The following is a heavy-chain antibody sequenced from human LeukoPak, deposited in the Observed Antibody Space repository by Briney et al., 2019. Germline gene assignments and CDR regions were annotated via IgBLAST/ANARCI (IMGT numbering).Heavy chain of an antibody. V-gene: IGHV3-23*01. J-gene: IGHJ4*02. Sequence: GGSLRLSCAASGFTFSSYAMSWVRQAPGKGLEWVSAISGSGGSTYYADSVKGRFTISRDNSKNTLYLQMNSLRAEDTAVYYCAKDLGLVVVPAAKPFDYWGQGTLVTVSS. CDR1: GFTFSSYA. CDR2: ISGSGGST. D-gene: IGHD2-2*02. CDR3: AKDLGLVVVPAAKPFDY.